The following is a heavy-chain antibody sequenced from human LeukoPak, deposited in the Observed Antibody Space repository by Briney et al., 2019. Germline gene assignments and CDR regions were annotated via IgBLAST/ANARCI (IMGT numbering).Heavy chain of an antibody. CDR1: GGSISSGDYY. Sequence: SQTLSLTCTVSGGSISSGDYYWSWIRQPPGKGLEWIGYIYYSGSTNYNPSLKSRVTISVDTSKNQFSLKLSSVTAADTAVYYCARGAVGDFWSGYYAFPYYFDYWGQGTLVTVSS. D-gene: IGHD3-3*01. V-gene: IGHV4-61*08. CDR2: IYYSGST. J-gene: IGHJ4*02. CDR3: ARGAVGDFWSGYYAFPYYFDY.